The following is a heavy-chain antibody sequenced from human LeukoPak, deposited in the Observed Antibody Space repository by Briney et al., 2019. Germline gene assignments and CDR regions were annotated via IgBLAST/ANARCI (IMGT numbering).Heavy chain of an antibody. Sequence: KPSETLSLTCGVYGGSFSGYYWSWIRQPPGRGLEWIGEINQSGRTNYNPSLKSRVTISVDTSKNQFSLKLTSVTAADTGVYYCARHSYYDSSGYRFDYWGQGTLVTVSS. CDR2: INQSGRT. CDR3: ARHSYYDSSGYRFDY. J-gene: IGHJ4*02. V-gene: IGHV4-34*01. D-gene: IGHD3-22*01. CDR1: GGSFSGYY.